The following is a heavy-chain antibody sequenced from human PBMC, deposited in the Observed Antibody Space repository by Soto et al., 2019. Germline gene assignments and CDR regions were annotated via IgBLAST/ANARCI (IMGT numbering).Heavy chain of an antibody. CDR3: VVRSTHSDTAHYFDY. D-gene: IGHD2-2*01. CDR2: ISGSGGST. V-gene: IGHV3-23*01. J-gene: IGHJ4*02. Sequence: EVQLLASGGGLVQPGGSLRLSCAASGFIFDSCAMSWVRQAPGKGLEWVSAISGSGGSTYYADSVKGRFTITRDKSKNTVYLQVNSLRAEDTAVYYCVVRSTHSDTAHYFDYWGQGTLVTVSS. CDR1: GFIFDSCA.